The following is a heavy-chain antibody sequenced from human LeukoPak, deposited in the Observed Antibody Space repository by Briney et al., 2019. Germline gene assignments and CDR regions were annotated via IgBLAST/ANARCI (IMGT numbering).Heavy chain of an antibody. D-gene: IGHD1-1*01. Sequence: ASVKVSCKASGYTFTNYYIHWVRQAPGHGLEWLGMSNPSGDSTNYAQKFQGRVTMTRDTSTSTVYMDLSSLRSEDTAVYYCARWTTTFLDYWGQGTLVTVSS. CDR3: ARWTTTFLDY. V-gene: IGHV1-46*01. CDR1: GYTFTNYY. J-gene: IGHJ4*02. CDR2: SNPSGDST.